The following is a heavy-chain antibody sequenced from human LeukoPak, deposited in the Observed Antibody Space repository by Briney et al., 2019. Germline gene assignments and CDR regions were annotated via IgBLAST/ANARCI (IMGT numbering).Heavy chain of an antibody. J-gene: IGHJ4*02. CDR3: ARTKDCSDINCYRSFDY. CDR2: ISYDGSNK. CDR1: GFIFTDYW. Sequence: GGSLRLSCAASGFIFTDYWMYWVRQAPGKGPEWVAVISYDGSNKDEADSVKGRFTVSRDNSKNILYLQMNSLRAEDTAVYYCARTKDCSDINCYRSFDYWGQGTLVTVSS. D-gene: IGHD2-2*02. V-gene: IGHV3-30*03.